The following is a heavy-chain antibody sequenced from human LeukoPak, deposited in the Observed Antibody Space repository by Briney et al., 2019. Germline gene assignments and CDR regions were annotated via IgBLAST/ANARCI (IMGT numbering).Heavy chain of an antibody. Sequence: LGASVNVSCTASGYTFTGYYMHWVRQAPGQGLEWMGWINPSSGGTNYAQKFQGRVTMTRDTSISTAYMELSRLRSDDTAVYYCARYPRLFYYGSGANYYYYYMDVWGKGTTVTVSS. V-gene: IGHV1-2*03. D-gene: IGHD3-10*01. CDR2: INPSSGGT. CDR1: GYTFTGYY. CDR3: ARYPRLFYYGSGANYYYYYMDV. J-gene: IGHJ6*03.